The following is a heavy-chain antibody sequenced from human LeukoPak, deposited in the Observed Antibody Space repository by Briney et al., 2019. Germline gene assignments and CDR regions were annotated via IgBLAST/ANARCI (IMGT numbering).Heavy chain of an antibody. CDR3: AKGGYSYGLRRYYFDY. Sequence: GGSLRLSCAASGFTVSSNYMSWVRQAPGKGREWVSVIYSGGSTYYADSVKGRFTISRDNSKNTLYLQMNSLRAEDTAVYYCAKGGYSYGLRRYYFDYWGQGTLVTVSS. D-gene: IGHD5-18*01. CDR1: GFTVSSNY. V-gene: IGHV3-53*01. CDR2: IYSGGST. J-gene: IGHJ4*02.